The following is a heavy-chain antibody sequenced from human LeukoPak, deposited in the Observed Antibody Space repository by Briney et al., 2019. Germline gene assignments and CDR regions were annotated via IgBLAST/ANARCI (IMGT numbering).Heavy chain of an antibody. CDR1: GGSLSGYY. V-gene: IGHV4-34*01. J-gene: IGHJ4*02. Sequence: SETLSLTCAVYGGSLSGYYWSWIRQPPGKGLEWIGEINHSGSTNYNPSLKSRVTISVDTSKNQFSLKLSSVTAADTAVYYCATRYSYGRGYFDYWGQGTLVTVSS. CDR3: ATRYSYGRGYFDY. CDR2: INHSGST. D-gene: IGHD5-18*01.